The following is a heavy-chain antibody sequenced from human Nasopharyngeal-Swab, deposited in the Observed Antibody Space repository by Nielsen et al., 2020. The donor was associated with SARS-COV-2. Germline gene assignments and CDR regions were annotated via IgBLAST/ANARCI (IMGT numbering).Heavy chain of an antibody. CDR3: AKAVGSYSSSWPPQYYYYYMDV. Sequence: GGSLRLSCAASGFTFNSNGMHWVRKAQGKGLEWVAVISFDGSKKYYADSVKGRFTISRDNSKNTLYLQMNSLRAEDTAVYYCAKAVGSYSSSWPPQYYYYYMDVWGKGTTVTVSS. D-gene: IGHD6-13*01. CDR1: GFTFNSNG. V-gene: IGHV3-30*18. CDR2: ISFDGSKK. J-gene: IGHJ6*03.